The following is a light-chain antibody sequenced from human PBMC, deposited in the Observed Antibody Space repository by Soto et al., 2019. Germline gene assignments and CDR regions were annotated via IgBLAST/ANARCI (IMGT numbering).Light chain of an antibody. J-gene: IGKJ1*01. Sequence: EIVLTQSPGTLSVSPGERATLSCRASQSVSSSYLAWYQQKPGQAPRLLIYGASSRATGIPDRFSGSGSGTDFTLTISRLEPEEFAVYYCQQYGSSLWPFGQGTKVDIK. CDR1: QSVSSSY. V-gene: IGKV3-20*01. CDR2: GAS. CDR3: QQYGSSLWP.